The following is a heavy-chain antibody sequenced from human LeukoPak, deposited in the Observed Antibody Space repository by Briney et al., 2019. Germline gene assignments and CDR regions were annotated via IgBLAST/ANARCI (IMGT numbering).Heavy chain of an antibody. D-gene: IGHD3-10*01. CDR1: GFTFSRYA. CDR3: MRPSESVG. Sequence: GGSLRLSCIASGFTFSRYAMSWVRQAPRKWLEWVSFIDGSGDKTYHTESAKGRFTISRDSSKNTVYLQMDSLRAEDTAVYYCMRPSESVGWGQGTMVTVSS. J-gene: IGHJ3*01. CDR2: IDGSGDKT. V-gene: IGHV3-23*01.